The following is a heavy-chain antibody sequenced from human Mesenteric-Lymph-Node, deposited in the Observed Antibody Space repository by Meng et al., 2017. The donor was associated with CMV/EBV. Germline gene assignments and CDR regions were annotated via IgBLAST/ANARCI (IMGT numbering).Heavy chain of an antibody. V-gene: IGHV1-18*01. CDR3: ASLMETYGMDV. D-gene: IGHD1-1*01. CDR2: ISAYNGNT. J-gene: IGHJ6*02. Sequence: ASVKVSCKASGYTFTSYGISWVRQAPGQGLEWMGWISAYNGNTNYAQKLQGRVTMTTDTSTSTAYMELRSLRSEDTAVYYCASLMETYGMDVWGQGTTVTVSS. CDR1: GYTFTSYG.